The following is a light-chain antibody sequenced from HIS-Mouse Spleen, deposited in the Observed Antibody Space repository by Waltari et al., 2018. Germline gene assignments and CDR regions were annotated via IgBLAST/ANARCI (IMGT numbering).Light chain of an antibody. Sequence: SYELTQPPSVSVSSGQPARITCSGDALPKKYAYWYQQKSGQAPVLVIYEDSKRPSGIPERFSDSSSGTMATLTISGAQVEDEADYYCYSTDSSGNHRVFGGGTKLTVL. CDR3: YSTDSSGNHRV. J-gene: IGLJ2*01. V-gene: IGLV3-10*01. CDR1: ALPKKY. CDR2: EDS.